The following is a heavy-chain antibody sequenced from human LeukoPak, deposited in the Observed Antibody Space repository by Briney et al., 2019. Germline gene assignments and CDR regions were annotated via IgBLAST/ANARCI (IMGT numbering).Heavy chain of an antibody. Sequence: ASVKVSCKASGGTFSSYAISWVRQAPGQGLGWMGWISAYNGNTNYAQKLQGRVTMTTDTSTSTAYMELRSLRSDDTAVYYCAREAAGTPRGGWFDPWGQGTLVTVSS. CDR1: GGTFSSYA. D-gene: IGHD6-13*01. CDR3: AREAAGTPRGGWFDP. V-gene: IGHV1-18*01. CDR2: ISAYNGNT. J-gene: IGHJ5*02.